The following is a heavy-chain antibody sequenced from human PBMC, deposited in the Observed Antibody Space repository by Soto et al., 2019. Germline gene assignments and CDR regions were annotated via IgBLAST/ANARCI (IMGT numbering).Heavy chain of an antibody. V-gene: IGHV3-33*01. CDR2: MWYHGRDK. D-gene: IGHD3-16*01. Sequence: QVQLVESGGGVVQPGRSLRLSCAASGFSFSDYVMHWVRQAPGKGLEWVAVMWYHGRDKFYAESVKGRFIIARDNSKNTLYLQMNNLRAEDTAIYYCARLGFVGEGDFWGQGILVTVSS. CDR1: GFSFSDYV. CDR3: ARLGFVGEGDF. J-gene: IGHJ4*02.